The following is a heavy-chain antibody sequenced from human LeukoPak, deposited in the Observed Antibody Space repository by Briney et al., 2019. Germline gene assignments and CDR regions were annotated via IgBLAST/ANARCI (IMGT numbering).Heavy chain of an antibody. CDR1: GFTFSSYS. Sequence: GGSLRLSCAASGFTFSSYSMNWVRQAPGKGLEWVSSISSGSSYMYYADSVKGRFTISRDNAKNSLYLQMNSLRAEDTAVYYCAQGATVTTLGYWGQGTLVTVSS. D-gene: IGHD4-17*01. V-gene: IGHV3-21*01. J-gene: IGHJ4*02. CDR3: AQGATVTTLGY. CDR2: ISSGSSYM.